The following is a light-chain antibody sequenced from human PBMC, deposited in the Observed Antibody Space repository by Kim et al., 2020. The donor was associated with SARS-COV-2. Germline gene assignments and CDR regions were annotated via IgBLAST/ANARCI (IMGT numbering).Light chain of an antibody. V-gene: IGLV1-44*01. Sequence: GPRVTIPCSGSSSNIGSNTVNWYQQLPGTAPKLLIHSDYQRPSGVPDRFSGSKSGTSASLGISGLQSEDEADYYCASWDESLSGGVFGTGTKVTVL. CDR1: SSNIGSNT. J-gene: IGLJ1*01. CDR2: SDY. CDR3: ASWDESLSGGV.